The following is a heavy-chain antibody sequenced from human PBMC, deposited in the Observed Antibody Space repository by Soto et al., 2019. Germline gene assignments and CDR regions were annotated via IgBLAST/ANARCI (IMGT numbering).Heavy chain of an antibody. CDR3: AGASTYHSDGSPSPLGENWFAP. D-gene: IGHD3-22*01. CDR1: GGSFKNYS. CDR2: MIPLFGTA. J-gene: IGHJ5*02. V-gene: IGHV1-69*01. Sequence: QVQLVQSGAEVKKPGSSVKVSCKASGGSFKNYSITWVRQAPGQGLEWVGGMIPLFGTANYAQKFRGRVTVTADESTSTAYMALTSLRSEDTAVYYCAGASTYHSDGSPSPLGENWFAPWGQGTLVTVSS.